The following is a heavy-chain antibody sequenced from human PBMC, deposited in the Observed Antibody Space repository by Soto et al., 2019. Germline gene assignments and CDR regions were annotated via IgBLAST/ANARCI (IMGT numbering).Heavy chain of an antibody. CDR3: TRDLFSYDYGGILWFDP. CDR2: INPDGRTI. J-gene: IGHJ5*02. D-gene: IGHD3-16*01. Sequence: GGSLRLSCAASAFSFSTSWMHWARQAPGEGLVWVSRINPDGRTINYADSVKGRFTISRDDSKNTAYLQMNSLQTEDTAVYYCTRDLFSYDYGGILWFDPWGQGTLVTVSS. CDR1: AFSFSTSW. V-gene: IGHV3-74*01.